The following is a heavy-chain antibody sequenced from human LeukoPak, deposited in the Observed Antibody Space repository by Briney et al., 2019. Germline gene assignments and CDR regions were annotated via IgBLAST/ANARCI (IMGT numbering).Heavy chain of an antibody. Sequence: SQTLSLTCAISGDSVSGNRATWNWLRQSPSRGLEWLGRIHYRSKWYSDYAVSVKGRITINPDTSENQFSLLLNSVTPEDTAVYFCGRAEHDWGSDYWGQGTLVTVSS. CDR3: GRAEHDWGSDY. CDR2: IHYRSKWYS. CDR1: GDSVSGNRAT. V-gene: IGHV6-1*01. D-gene: IGHD3-9*01. J-gene: IGHJ4*02.